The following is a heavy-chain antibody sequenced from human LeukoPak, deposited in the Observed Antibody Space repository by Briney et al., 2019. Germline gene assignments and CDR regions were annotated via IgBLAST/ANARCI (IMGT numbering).Heavy chain of an antibody. CDR2: ISSSGSTI. Sequence: GGSLRLSCAASGFTFSSYEMNWVRQAPGKGLEWVSYISSSGSTIYYADSVKGRFTISRDNAKNSLYLQMNSLRAEDTAVYYCARDISGYSGYDLFGPYGYYYYMDVWGKGTTVTVSS. CDR3: ARDISGYSGYDLFGPYGYYYYMDV. CDR1: GFTFSSYE. J-gene: IGHJ6*03. D-gene: IGHD5-12*01. V-gene: IGHV3-48*03.